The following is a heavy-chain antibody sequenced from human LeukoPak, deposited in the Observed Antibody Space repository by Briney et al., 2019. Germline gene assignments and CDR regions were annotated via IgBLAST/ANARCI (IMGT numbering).Heavy chain of an antibody. CDR1: SDSISSYY. CDR3: AGGPSPETFQY. J-gene: IGHJ1*01. Sequence: SETLSLTYSAFSDSISSYYWSWIRQPPGKGLEWVGYFYSSGKINYNPSLKSRVSISVDTSKSQFSLKLSSVTAADTAVYYCAGGPSPETFQYWGQGTLVTVSS. CDR2: FYSSGKI. V-gene: IGHV4-59*01.